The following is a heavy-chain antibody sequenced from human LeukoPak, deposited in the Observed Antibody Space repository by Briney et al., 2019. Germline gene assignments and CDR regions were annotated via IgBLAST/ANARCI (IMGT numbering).Heavy chain of an antibody. D-gene: IGHD2-21*02. Sequence: PGESLKISCKGSGYSFTSHWIGWVRQMPGKGLEWMGMIYPGDFDTRYSPSFQGQVTISADKSINTAYLRWSSLKASDTAMYYCARSPCGGDCYSGHFQHWGQGTLVTVSS. J-gene: IGHJ1*01. CDR1: GYSFTSHW. CDR3: ARSPCGGDCYSGHFQH. CDR2: IYPGDFDT. V-gene: IGHV5-51*01.